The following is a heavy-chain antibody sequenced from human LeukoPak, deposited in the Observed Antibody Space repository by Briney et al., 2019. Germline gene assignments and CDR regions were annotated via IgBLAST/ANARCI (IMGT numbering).Heavy chain of an antibody. J-gene: IGHJ4*02. Sequence: GRSLRLSCAASGFTYSHYGMRWVRQAPGKGLEWVAVIWSDATEKYYGDAVKGRFTISRDNSRNTLYLQMNSLRAEDTAAYYCAKDAQRGFDYSNSLEYWGQGTLVTVSS. CDR2: IWSDATEK. V-gene: IGHV3-33*06. D-gene: IGHD4-11*01. CDR3: AKDAQRGFDYSNSLEY. CDR1: GFTYSHYG.